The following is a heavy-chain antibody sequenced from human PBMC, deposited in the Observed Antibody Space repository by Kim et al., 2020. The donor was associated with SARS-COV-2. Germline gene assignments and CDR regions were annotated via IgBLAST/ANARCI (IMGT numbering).Heavy chain of an antibody. CDR1: GFTFDDYA. J-gene: IGHJ4*02. Sequence: GGSLRLSCAASGFTFDDYALHWVRQAPGKGLEWVSGISWNSGSIGDADSVKGRFTISRDNAKNSLYLQMNSLGAEDTALYYCAKDIGDGYNFPLLGGSDYWGQGPLVTVSS. CDR2: ISWNSGSI. CDR3: AKDIGDGYNFPLLGGSDY. D-gene: IGHD5-12*01. V-gene: IGHV3-9*01.